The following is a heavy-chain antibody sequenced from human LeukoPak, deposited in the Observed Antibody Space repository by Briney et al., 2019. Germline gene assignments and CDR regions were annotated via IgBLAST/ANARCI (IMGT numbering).Heavy chain of an antibody. Sequence: ASVKVSCKASGYTFIDHYIHWVRQAPGQGLEWVGWISPNSGDTNYAQKFQGWVTMTRDTSITTIYMELNRLTSDNTAVYYCAREGYSGQYTNWGQGTLVTVSS. V-gene: IGHV1-2*04. CDR1: GYTFIDHY. J-gene: IGHJ4*02. CDR3: AREGYSGQYTN. CDR2: ISPNSGDT. D-gene: IGHD1-26*01.